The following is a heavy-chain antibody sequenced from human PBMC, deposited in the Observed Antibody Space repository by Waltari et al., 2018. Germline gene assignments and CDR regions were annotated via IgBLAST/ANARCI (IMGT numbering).Heavy chain of an antibody. J-gene: IGHJ5*02. CDR2: IGGTHSNI. CDR1: GFDFSDDA. CDR3: TRDLYGSGGDWFDP. V-gene: IGHV3-21*03. Sequence: EVRLAESGGGLVKPGGSLRLPCTAAGFDFSDDAMNWVRQAPGTGLEWVSSIGGTHSNIFYADSVKGRFTVSRDNAKNSLYLQMDNLRAEDSGLYFCTRDLYGSGGDWFDPWGQGTLVTVSS. D-gene: IGHD3-10*01.